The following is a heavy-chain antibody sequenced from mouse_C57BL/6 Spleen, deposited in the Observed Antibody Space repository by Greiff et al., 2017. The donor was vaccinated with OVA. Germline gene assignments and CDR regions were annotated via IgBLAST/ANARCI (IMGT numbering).Heavy chain of an antibody. V-gene: IGHV5-17*01. CDR2: ISSGSSTI. CDR1: GFTFSDYG. J-gene: IGHJ4*01. Sequence: EVKLQESGGGLVKPGGSLKLSCAASGFTFSDYGMHWVRQAPEKGLEWVAYISSGSSTIYYADTVKGRFTISRDNAKNTLFLQMTSLRSEDTAMYYCAITTVVDYYAMDYWGQGTSVTVSS. D-gene: IGHD1-1*01. CDR3: AITTVVDYYAMDY.